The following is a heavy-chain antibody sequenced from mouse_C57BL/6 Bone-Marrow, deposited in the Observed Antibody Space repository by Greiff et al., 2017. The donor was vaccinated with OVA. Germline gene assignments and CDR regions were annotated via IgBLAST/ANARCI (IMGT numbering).Heavy chain of an antibody. D-gene: IGHD3-3*01. J-gene: IGHJ3*01. CDR2: MYPRSGNT. V-gene: IGHV1-81*01. CDR3: AREGDVRFAY. CDR1: GSTFTSYG. Sequence: QVQLQQSGAELARPGASVKLSCKASGSTFTSYGISWVKQRTGQGLAWIGEMYPRSGNTYYTEKFKGKATRPADKFSSTAYMGLRSLTSEDSAVDCCAREGDVRFAYWGQGTLVIVSA.